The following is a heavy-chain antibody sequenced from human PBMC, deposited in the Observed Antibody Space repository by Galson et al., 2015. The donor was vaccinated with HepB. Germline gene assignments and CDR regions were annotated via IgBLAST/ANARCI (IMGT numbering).Heavy chain of an antibody. Sequence: SVKVSCKASGFTFTSSAVQWVRQARRQRLEWIGWIVVGSGNTNYAQKFQERVTITRDMSTSTAYMELSSLRSEDTAVYYCAAGHRAAGKIDYWGQGTLVTVSS. CDR2: IVVGSGNT. CDR3: AAGHRAAGKIDY. D-gene: IGHD6-13*01. J-gene: IGHJ4*02. CDR1: GFTFTSSA. V-gene: IGHV1-58*01.